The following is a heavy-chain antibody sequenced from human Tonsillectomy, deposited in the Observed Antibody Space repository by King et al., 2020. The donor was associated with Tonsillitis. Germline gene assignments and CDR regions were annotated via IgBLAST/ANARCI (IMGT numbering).Heavy chain of an antibody. V-gene: IGHV3-23*04. CDR1: GLTFSSYA. J-gene: IGHJ4*02. CDR2: ISGSGGTT. CDR3: AKGGSGWYGGLDY. Sequence: VQLVESGGDLVQPGGSLRLSCAASGLTFSSYAMNWVRQAPGKGLEWVSTISGSGGTTYSADSMKGRFTISRDNSKKPLFLQMDSLRAEDTAVYYCAKGGSGWYGGLDYWGQGTLVTVSS. D-gene: IGHD6-19*01.